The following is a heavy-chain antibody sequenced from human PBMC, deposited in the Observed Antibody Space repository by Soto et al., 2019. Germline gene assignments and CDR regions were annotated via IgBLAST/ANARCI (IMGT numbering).Heavy chain of an antibody. J-gene: IGHJ4*02. Sequence: PWGSLRLSCAASGFPFSTYVMSWVRQAPGKGPEWVSTIGGGGSSTYYADSVKGRFTISRDNSKNTLYLQMNSLRPEDTAVYYCAKEGALGLYYFDYWGQGTLVTVSS. CDR3: AKEGALGLYYFDY. CDR1: GFPFSTYV. V-gene: IGHV3-23*01. CDR2: IGGGGSST. D-gene: IGHD3-16*01.